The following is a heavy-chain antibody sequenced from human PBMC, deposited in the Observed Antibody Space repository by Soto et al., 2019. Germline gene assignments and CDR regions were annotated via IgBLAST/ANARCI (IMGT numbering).Heavy chain of an antibody. CDR1: GGSISSSSYY. CDR3: ARHIDY. Sequence: QLQLQESGPGLVKPSETLSLTCTVSGGSISSSSYYWGWIRQAPGKGLEWIGRIYYSGSTYYNPSLKGRTTISVDTSTTQFSLKLSSVTAADTAVYYCARHIDYWRQGTLVTVSS. V-gene: IGHV4-39*01. J-gene: IGHJ4*02. CDR2: IYYSGST.